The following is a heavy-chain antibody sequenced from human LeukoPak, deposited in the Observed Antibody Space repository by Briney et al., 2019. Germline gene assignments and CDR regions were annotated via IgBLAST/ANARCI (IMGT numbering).Heavy chain of an antibody. CDR2: FDPEDTET. Sequence: ASVKVSCKVSGKTLTELSMHWVRQAPGKGLEWRGGFDPEDTETIYAQKFQGRVTMTEDTSTDTAYMELSSLNSEDTAVYYCATDLGIWFDKNNTWGQGTLVTVSS. J-gene: IGHJ4*02. CDR3: ATDLGIWFDKNNT. CDR1: GKTLTELS. D-gene: IGHD3-10*01. V-gene: IGHV1-24*01.